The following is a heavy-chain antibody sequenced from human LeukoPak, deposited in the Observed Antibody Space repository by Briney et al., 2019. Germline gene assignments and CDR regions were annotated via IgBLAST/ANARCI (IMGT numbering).Heavy chain of an antibody. D-gene: IGHD3-10*01. CDR3: TKTYYYGSGSLDY. CDR2: IKSKTDGGTT. J-gene: IGHJ4*02. V-gene: IGHV3-15*01. Sequence: GGSLRLSCAASGFTFSNAWMSWVRQAPGKGLEWVGRIKSKTDGGTTDYAAPVKGRYTISRDDSKNTLYLQMNSLKTEDTAIYYCTKTYYYGSGSLDYWGQGTLVTVSS. CDR1: GFTFSNAW.